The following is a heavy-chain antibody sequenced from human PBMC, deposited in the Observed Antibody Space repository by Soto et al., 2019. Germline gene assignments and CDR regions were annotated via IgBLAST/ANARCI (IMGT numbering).Heavy chain of an antibody. V-gene: IGHV4-30-4*01. CDR3: ASLSMVRGVLYGMDV. CDR1: GGSISSGDYY. D-gene: IGHD3-10*01. CDR2: IYYSWST. J-gene: IGHJ6*02. Sequence: QVQLQESGPGLVKPSQTLSLTCTVSGGSISSGDYYWSWIRQPPGKGLEWIGYIYYSWSTYYNPSLKSRFTISVDTSKNQFSLKLSSVTAADTAVYYCASLSMVRGVLYGMDVWGQGTTVTVSS.